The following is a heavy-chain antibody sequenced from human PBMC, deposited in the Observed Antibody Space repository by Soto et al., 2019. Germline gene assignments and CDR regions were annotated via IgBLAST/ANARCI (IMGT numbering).Heavy chain of an antibody. Sequence: PGGSLRLSCTASGFTFSSYAMHWVRQAPGKGLEWVAVISYDGSNKYYADSVKGRFTISRDNSKNTLYLQMNSLRAEDTAVYYCARGSRTTQAFDYWGQGTLLTVSS. V-gene: IGHV3-30-3*01. D-gene: IGHD4-4*01. J-gene: IGHJ4*02. CDR2: ISYDGSNK. CDR1: GFTFSSYA. CDR3: ARGSRTTQAFDY.